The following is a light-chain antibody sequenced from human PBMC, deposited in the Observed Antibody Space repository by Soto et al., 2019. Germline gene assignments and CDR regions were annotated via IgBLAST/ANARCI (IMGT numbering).Light chain of an antibody. CDR1: QDISNY. CDR2: AVS. Sequence: DIQMTQSPSSLSTSVGDRVTITCRASQDISNYLAWYQRKPGNVPKLFIYAVSTLQSGVPSLFSVSGSRTDIPHTISSLQPEEVATYYCQRYDSAPYTLGQGTELKIK. CDR3: QRYDSAPYT. J-gene: IGKJ2*01. V-gene: IGKV1-27*01.